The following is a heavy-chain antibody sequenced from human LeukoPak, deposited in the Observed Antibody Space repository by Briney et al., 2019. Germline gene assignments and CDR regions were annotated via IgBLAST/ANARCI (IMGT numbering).Heavy chain of an antibody. J-gene: IGHJ4*02. CDR3: ARDQYDSSGYYYY. Sequence: SVKVSCTASGGTFSSYAISWVRQAPGQGLEWMGRIIPIFGTANYAQKFQGRVTITTDESTSTAYMELSSLRSEDTAVYYCARDQYDSSGYYYYWGQGTLVTVSS. CDR1: GGTFSSYA. V-gene: IGHV1-69*05. D-gene: IGHD3-22*01. CDR2: IIPIFGTA.